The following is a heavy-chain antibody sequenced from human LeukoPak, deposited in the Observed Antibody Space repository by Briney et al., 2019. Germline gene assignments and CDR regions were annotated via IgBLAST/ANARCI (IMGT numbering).Heavy chain of an antibody. J-gene: IGHJ4*02. CDR2: LYYSGST. D-gene: IGHD1-7*01. V-gene: IGHV4-59*13. Sequence: TSETLSLTCTVSGGSISSYYWSWLRQPPGKGLEWIGYLYYSGSTNYNPSLKSRVTISVDTSKNQLSLKLSSVTAADTAVYYCAVLGNYALNYWGQGTLVTVSS. CDR1: GGSISSYY. CDR3: AVLGNYALNY.